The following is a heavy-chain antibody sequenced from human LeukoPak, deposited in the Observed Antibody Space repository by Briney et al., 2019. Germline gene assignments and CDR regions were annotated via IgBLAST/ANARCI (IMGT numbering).Heavy chain of an antibody. Sequence: SKTLSLTCTVSGGSISSYYWSWIRQPPGKGLEWIGYIYYSGSTNYNPSLKSRVTISVDTSKNQFSLKLSSVTAADTAVYYCARVDGYSSSPYYYYYYMDVWGKGTTVTISS. D-gene: IGHD5-18*01. CDR2: IYYSGST. CDR1: GGSISSYY. V-gene: IGHV4-59*01. J-gene: IGHJ6*03. CDR3: ARVDGYSSSPYYYYYYMDV.